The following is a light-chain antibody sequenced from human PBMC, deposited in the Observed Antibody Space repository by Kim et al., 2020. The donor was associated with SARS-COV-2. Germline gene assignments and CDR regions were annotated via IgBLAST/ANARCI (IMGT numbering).Light chain of an antibody. CDR2: DAS. V-gene: IGKV3-11*01. J-gene: IGKJ4*01. Sequence: LAPGERATLACRASQSVSTYLAWYQQRSGQAPRVLIYDASNRATGIPARFSGSGSGTDFTLTISSLQPEDFAVYYCQQRSSWPLTFGGGTKVDIK. CDR3: QQRSSWPLT. CDR1: QSVSTY.